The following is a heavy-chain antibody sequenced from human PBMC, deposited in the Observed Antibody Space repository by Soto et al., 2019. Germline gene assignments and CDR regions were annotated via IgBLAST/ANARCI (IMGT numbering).Heavy chain of an antibody. V-gene: IGHV1-18*04. CDR3: ARDVYYYDSSGYYYNYY. CDR2: ISAYNGNT. J-gene: IGHJ4*02. D-gene: IGHD3-22*01. CDR1: VYTFTSYG. Sequence: SVKVSCTASVYTFTSYGISWVRQAPGQGLEWMGWISAYNGNTNYAQKLQGRVTMTTDTSTSTAYMELRSLRSDDTAVYYCARDVYYYDSSGYYYNYYWGQGTLVTASS.